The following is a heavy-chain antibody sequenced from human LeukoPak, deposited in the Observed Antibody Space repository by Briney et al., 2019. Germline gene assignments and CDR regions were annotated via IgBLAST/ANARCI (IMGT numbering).Heavy chain of an antibody. CDR3: ARLYVVVPAAMGGAFDY. J-gene: IGHJ4*02. Sequence: GESLKISCKGSGYSFTSYWIGWVRQMPGKGLEWMGIIYPGDSDTRYSPSFQGQVTISADKSISTAYLQWSSLKASDTATYYCARLYVVVPAAMGGAFDYWGQGTLVTVSS. CDR1: GYSFTSYW. CDR2: IYPGDSDT. D-gene: IGHD2-2*01. V-gene: IGHV5-51*01.